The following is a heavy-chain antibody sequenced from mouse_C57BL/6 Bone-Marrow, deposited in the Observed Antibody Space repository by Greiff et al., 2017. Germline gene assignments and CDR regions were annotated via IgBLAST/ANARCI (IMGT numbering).Heavy chain of an antibody. CDR1: GYTFTDYY. CDR3: ARRRGYGYAMDY. D-gene: IGHD1-1*02. J-gene: IGHJ4*01. Sequence: VQLQQSGPVLVKPGASVKMSCKASGYTFTDYYMNWVKQSHGKSLEWIGVINPYNGGTSYNQKFKGKATLTVDKSSSTAYMELNSLTSEDSAVYYCARRRGYGYAMDYWCQGTSVTVSS. V-gene: IGHV1-19*01. CDR2: INPYNGGT.